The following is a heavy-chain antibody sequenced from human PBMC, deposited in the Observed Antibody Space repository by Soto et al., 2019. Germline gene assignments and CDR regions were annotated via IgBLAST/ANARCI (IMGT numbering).Heavy chain of an antibody. J-gene: IGHJ4*02. Sequence: PGGSLRLSCAASGFSFGSYALSWVRQAPGKGLEWVSTISGSDGKTFYADSVKGRFSISRDTSQSTLYLQMKSLRADDTAMYYCARWSYLDYWGQGTRVTVSS. CDR2: ISGSDGKT. D-gene: IGHD3-3*01. CDR1: GFSFGSYA. V-gene: IGHV3-23*01. CDR3: ARWSYLDY.